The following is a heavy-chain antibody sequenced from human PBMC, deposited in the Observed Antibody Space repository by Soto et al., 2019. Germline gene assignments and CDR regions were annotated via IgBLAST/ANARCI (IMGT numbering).Heavy chain of an antibody. CDR3: ARQSHEGGSSWAVTPMDY. V-gene: IGHV5-10-1*01. Sequence: GESLKISCKSSGYKFTSYWVAWVRQVPGKGLEWMGRVDPSDSYTNYNPSFQGHFTISGDMSISTAYLAWGSLKASDTGMYYCARQSHEGGSSWAVTPMDYWGQGTLVTVSS. D-gene: IGHD2-15*01. J-gene: IGHJ4*02. CDR1: GYKFTSYW. CDR2: VDPSDSYT.